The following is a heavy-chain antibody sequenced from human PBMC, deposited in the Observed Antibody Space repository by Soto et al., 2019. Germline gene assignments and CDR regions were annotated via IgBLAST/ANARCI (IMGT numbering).Heavy chain of an antibody. Sequence: QVQLQESGPGLVKPSETLSLTCTVSGGSISSYYWSWIRQPAGKGLEWIGRIYTSGSTNYNPSLKRRVTVSVDTSKNQYSLKLSSVTAADTAVYYCARDGGRSGSNLSYWGQGTLVTVSS. CDR3: ARDGGRSGSNLSY. V-gene: IGHV4-4*07. CDR2: IYTSGST. D-gene: IGHD1-26*01. CDR1: GGSISSYY. J-gene: IGHJ4*02.